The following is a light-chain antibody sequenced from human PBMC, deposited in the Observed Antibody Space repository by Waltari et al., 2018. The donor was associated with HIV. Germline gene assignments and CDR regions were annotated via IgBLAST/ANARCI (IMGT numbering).Light chain of an antibody. CDR1: NSNIGSHA. J-gene: IGLJ2*01. CDR2: HND. Sequence: SVLTQSPSVSEAPGQRVTISCSGSNSNIGSHAQPWYRQSPVKPSTLLVYHNDLIRSGVSGRFSASTSRTSASLSINDLQSEDESLYYCATWDDGLNALLFGGGTKVTV. V-gene: IGLV1-36*01. CDR3: ATWDDGLNALL.